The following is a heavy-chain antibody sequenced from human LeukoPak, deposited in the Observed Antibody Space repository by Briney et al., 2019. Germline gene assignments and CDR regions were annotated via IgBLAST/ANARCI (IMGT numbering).Heavy chain of an antibody. CDR1: GFTFSAYG. D-gene: IGHD1-26*01. CDR2: IKQDGSEK. J-gene: IGHJ4*02. Sequence: GGSLRLSCAASGFTFSAYGMSWVRQSPGKGLEWVANIKQDGSEKYYVDSVKGRFTISRDNAKNSLYLQMNSLRAEDTAVYYCARDPIVGATTSAGVWGQGTLVTVSS. CDR3: ARDPIVGATTSAGV. V-gene: IGHV3-7*01.